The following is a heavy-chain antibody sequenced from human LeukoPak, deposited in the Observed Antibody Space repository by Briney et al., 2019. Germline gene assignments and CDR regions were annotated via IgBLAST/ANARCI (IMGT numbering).Heavy chain of an antibody. Sequence: GGSLRLSCAASGFTFSSYEIHWVRQAPGKGLEWVSKIGGIGSIMYADSVKGRFTISTDSAKSSVYLQMNSLRAEDTAVYYCARRLPYYGMVVWGQGTTVTVSS. CDR2: IGGIGSIM. CDR3: ARRLPYYGMVV. CDR1: GFTFSSYE. J-gene: IGHJ6*02. V-gene: IGHV3-48*03.